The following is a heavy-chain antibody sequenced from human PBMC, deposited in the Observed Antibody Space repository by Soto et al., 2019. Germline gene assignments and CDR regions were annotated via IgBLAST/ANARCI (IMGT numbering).Heavy chain of an antibody. D-gene: IGHD6-19*01. Sequence: EVQLVESGGGLIQPGGSLRLSCAASGFAVSSKYMTWVRQAPGKGLEWVSVIYGGGTTYYADSVKGRFTISRDTSKNTLYLQMNSLRAEDTAVYYCVQTTGWPGCDFWCPGTLVTVSS. J-gene: IGHJ4*02. CDR3: VQTTGWPGCDF. CDR2: IYGGGTT. V-gene: IGHV3-53*01. CDR1: GFAVSSKY.